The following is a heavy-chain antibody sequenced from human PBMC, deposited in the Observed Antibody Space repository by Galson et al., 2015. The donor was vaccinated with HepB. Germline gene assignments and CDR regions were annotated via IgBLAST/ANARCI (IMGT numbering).Heavy chain of an antibody. Sequence: SLRLSCAASGFTFSSYSMTWVRQAPGKGLEWVSSISSSSSTIYYADSVKGRFTISRDNAKNSLYLQMNSLRDEDTAVYYCASPTVNLCDCWIPGYYHGMDLRGQATPLTVSS. CDR1: GFTFSSYS. J-gene: IGHJ6*02. CDR2: ISSSSSTI. CDR3: ASPTVNLCDCWIPGYYHGMDL. D-gene: IGHD3-3*01. V-gene: IGHV3-48*02.